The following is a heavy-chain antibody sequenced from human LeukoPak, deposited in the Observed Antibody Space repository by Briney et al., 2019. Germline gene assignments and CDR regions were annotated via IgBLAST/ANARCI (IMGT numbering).Heavy chain of an antibody. D-gene: IGHD2-2*01. CDR3: ARPTSIIPASNVYYYYYVMDV. V-gene: IGHV1-46*01. J-gene: IGHJ6*02. CDR2: INPSGGTT. CDR1: GYTFTNYY. Sequence: GASVKVSCKATGYTFTNYYMHWVRQAPGQGLEWMGIINPSGGTTTYAHKFQDRVTMTRDTSTSTVYMEVSSLRPEDTAVYYCARPTSIIPASNVYYYYYVMDVWGQGTTVTVSS.